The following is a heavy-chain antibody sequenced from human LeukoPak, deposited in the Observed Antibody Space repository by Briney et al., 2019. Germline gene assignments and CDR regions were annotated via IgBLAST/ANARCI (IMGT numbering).Heavy chain of an antibody. Sequence: WRSLRLSCAASGFTFSSYGMHWVRQAPGKGLEWVAVISYDGTNKYYADSVKGRFTISRDNSKNTLYLQMNSLRAEDRAVYYCAKDRAFIVAYAFDIWGQGTMVTVSS. J-gene: IGHJ3*02. CDR1: GFTFSSYG. V-gene: IGHV3-30*18. CDR3: AKDRAFIVAYAFDI. D-gene: IGHD5-12*01. CDR2: ISYDGTNK.